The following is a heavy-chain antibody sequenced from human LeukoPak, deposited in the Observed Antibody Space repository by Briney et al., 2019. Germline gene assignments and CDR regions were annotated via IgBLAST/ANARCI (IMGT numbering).Heavy chain of an antibody. CDR2: IRYDGGNK. CDR1: GFTFSSYG. CDR3: ASGGIYYGAAFDF. Sequence: GGSLRLSCAASGFTFSSYGMHWVRQAPGKGLEWVAFIRYDGGNKYYADSVKGRFTISRDNSKNTLYLQMNSLRAEDTAVYYCASGGIYYGAAFDFWGQGSLITVSA. D-gene: IGHD1-26*01. V-gene: IGHV3-30*02. J-gene: IGHJ4*02.